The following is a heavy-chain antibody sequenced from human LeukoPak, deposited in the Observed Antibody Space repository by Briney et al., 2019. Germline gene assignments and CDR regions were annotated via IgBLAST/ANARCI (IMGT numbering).Heavy chain of an antibody. V-gene: IGHV4-4*07. CDR3: ARAIVGEPRGAFDI. J-gene: IGHJ3*02. CDR1: GGSISGYY. Sequence: SEILSLTCTVSGGSISGYYWSWIRQPAGKGLEWIGRIYSSGSTNDNPSLRSRVTMSVDTSKIQFSLRLSSVTAADTAVYYCARAIVGEPRGAFDIWGQGTMVTVSS. CDR2: IYSSGST. D-gene: IGHD1-26*01.